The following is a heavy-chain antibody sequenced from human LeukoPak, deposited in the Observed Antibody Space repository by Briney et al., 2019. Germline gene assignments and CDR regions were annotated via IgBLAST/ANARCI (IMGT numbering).Heavy chain of an antibody. D-gene: IGHD6-19*01. CDR2: ISGSGGST. CDR1: GFTFSSYG. V-gene: IGHV3-23*01. J-gene: IGHJ4*02. CDR3: AKGPSSSGWIN. Sequence: PGGSLRLSCAASGFTFSSYGMSWVRQAPGKGLEWVSAISGSGGSTYYADSVKGRFTISRDNSKNTLYLQMNSLRAEDTAVYYRAKGPSSSGWINWGQGTLVTVSS.